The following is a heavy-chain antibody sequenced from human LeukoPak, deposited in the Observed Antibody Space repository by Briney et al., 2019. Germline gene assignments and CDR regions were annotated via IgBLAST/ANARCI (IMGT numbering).Heavy chain of an antibody. CDR1: GFILSSYA. D-gene: IGHD3-10*01. Sequence: HSGGSLRLSCEVSGFILSSYAMHWVRQAPGKGLEWVAVISYDGNNKYYADSVKGRFTISRDNSKNTLYLQMNSLRAEDTAIYYCARDWVIDDYNGSGTYYNAYFDYWGQGTQVTVSS. CDR2: ISYDGNNK. CDR3: ARDWVIDDYNGSGTYYNAYFDY. J-gene: IGHJ4*02. V-gene: IGHV3-30-3*01.